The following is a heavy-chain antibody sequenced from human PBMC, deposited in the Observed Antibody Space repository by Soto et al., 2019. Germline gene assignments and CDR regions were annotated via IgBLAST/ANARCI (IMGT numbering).Heavy chain of an antibody. CDR1: GFTFSSYA. V-gene: IGHV3-23*01. D-gene: IGHD3-3*01. CDR3: AKVRFLEWLLASDV. Sequence: GGSLRLSCAASGFTFSSYAMSWVRQAPGKGLEWVSAISGSGGSTYYADSVKGRFTISRDNSKNTLYLQMNSLRAEDTAVYYCAKVRFLEWLLASDVWGQGTTVTVSS. J-gene: IGHJ6*02. CDR2: ISGSGGST.